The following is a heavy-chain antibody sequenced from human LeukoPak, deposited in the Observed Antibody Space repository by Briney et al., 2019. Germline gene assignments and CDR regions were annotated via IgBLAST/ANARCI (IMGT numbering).Heavy chain of an antibody. CDR3: ARQPFRVPDP. CDR1: GFTFSDYY. V-gene: IGHV3-11*01. D-gene: IGHD3-10*01. Sequence: GGSLRLSCAASGFTFSDYYMSWLRQAPGKGREWFSYISSSGSTIYYADSVKRRFTISRDNAKNSLYLQMNSMRAEDTAVYYCARQPFRVPDPWGQGALVTVSS. J-gene: IGHJ5*02. CDR2: ISSSGSTI.